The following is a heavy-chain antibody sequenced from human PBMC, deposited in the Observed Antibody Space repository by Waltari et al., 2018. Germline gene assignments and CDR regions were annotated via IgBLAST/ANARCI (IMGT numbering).Heavy chain of an antibody. CDR3: ARELITIFGMVIPPHYYYGMDV. CDR1: GYTFTSYA. V-gene: IGHV7-4-1*02. J-gene: IGHJ6*02. D-gene: IGHD3-3*01. Sequence: QVQLVQSGSELKKPGASVKVSCKASGYTFTSYAMNWVRQAPGQGLEWMGWINTNTGNPTYAQGFTGRFVFSLDTSVSTAYLQISSLKAEDTAVYYCARELITIFGMVIPPHYYYGMDVWGQGTTVTVSS. CDR2: INTNTGNP.